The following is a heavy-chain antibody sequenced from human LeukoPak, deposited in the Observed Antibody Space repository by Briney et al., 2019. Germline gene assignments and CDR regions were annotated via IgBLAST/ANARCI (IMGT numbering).Heavy chain of an antibody. D-gene: IGHD3-10*01. J-gene: IGHJ4*02. CDR2: ISGSGGST. CDR1: GLTFSSYA. Sequence: GGSLRLSCAVSGLTFSSYAMSWVRQAPGKGLEWVSAISGSGGSTYYADSVKGRFTISRDNSKNTLYLQMNSLRAEDTAVYYCAKGATTMVRGVLMGATSDYWGQGTLVTVSS. V-gene: IGHV3-23*01. CDR3: AKGATTMVRGVLMGATSDY.